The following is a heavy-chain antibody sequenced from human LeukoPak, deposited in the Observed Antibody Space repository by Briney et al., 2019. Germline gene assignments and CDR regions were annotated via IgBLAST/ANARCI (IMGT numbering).Heavy chain of an antibody. CDR2: ISGSGGST. J-gene: IGHJ3*02. CDR3: AKQIRYFDWLLGVGAFDI. CDR1: GFTFSSYA. D-gene: IGHD3-9*01. Sequence: PGGSLRLSCAASGFTFSSYAMSWVRQAPGKGLEWVSAISGSGGSTYYADSVKGRFTISRDNSKNTLYLQMNSLRAEDTAVYYCAKQIRYFDWLLGVGAFDIWGQGTMVTVSS. V-gene: IGHV3-23*01.